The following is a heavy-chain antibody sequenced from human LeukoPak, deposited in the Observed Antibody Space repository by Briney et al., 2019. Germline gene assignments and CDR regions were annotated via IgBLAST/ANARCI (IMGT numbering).Heavy chain of an antibody. J-gene: IGHJ4*02. CDR1: GGSISSYY. CDR3: ARGPYDFWSGYFDY. V-gene: IGHV4-4*07. D-gene: IGHD3-3*01. CDR2: IYTSGST. Sequence: SETLSLTCTVSGGSISSYYWSWIRQPAGKGLEWIGRIYTSGSTNYSPSLKSRVTMSVDTSKNQFSLKLSSVTAADTAVYYRARGPYDFWSGYFDYWGQGTLVTVSS.